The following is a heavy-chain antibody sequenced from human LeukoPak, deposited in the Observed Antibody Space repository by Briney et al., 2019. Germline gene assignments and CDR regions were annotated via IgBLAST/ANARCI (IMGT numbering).Heavy chain of an antibody. Sequence: ASVKVSCKASGGTFSSYAISWVRQAPGQGLEWMGGIIPIFGTANYAQKFQGRVTITADESTSTAYMELSSLRSDDTAVYYCASWPVGWYGEDSWGQGTLVTVSS. D-gene: IGHD6-19*01. J-gene: IGHJ4*02. CDR2: IIPIFGTA. V-gene: IGHV1-69*13. CDR3: ASWPVGWYGEDS. CDR1: GGTFSSYA.